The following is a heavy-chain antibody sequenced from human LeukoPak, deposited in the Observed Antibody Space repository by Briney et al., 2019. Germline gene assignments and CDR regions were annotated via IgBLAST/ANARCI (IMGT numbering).Heavy chain of an antibody. CDR3: ARYDSSTCNDAFDI. CDR1: GGSISSYY. J-gene: IGHJ3*02. CDR2: IYTSGRT. Sequence: SETLSLTCTASGGSISSYYWGWIRQPPGKGLEWLAYIYTSGRTNYNPSLKSRVTISVDTSKNQFSLKLSSMTAADTAVYYCARYDSSTCNDAFDIWGQGTMVIVSS. V-gene: IGHV4-4*09. D-gene: IGHD1-1*01.